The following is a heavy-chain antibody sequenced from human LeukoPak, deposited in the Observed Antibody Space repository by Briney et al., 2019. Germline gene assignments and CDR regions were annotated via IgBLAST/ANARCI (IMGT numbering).Heavy chain of an antibody. CDR2: ISYDGSNK. V-gene: IGHV3-30*03. Sequence: GRSLRLSCAASGFTFSSYGMHWVRQAPGKGLEWVAVISYDGSNKYYADSVKGRFTISRDNSKNTLYLQMNSLRVEDTAVYYCARDWGSGWYFDYWGQGTLVTVSS. J-gene: IGHJ4*02. CDR1: GFTFSSYG. D-gene: IGHD6-19*01. CDR3: ARDWGSGWYFDY.